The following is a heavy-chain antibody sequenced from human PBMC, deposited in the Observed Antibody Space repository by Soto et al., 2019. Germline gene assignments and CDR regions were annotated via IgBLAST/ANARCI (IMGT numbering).Heavy chain of an antibody. CDR1: GFTFSSYD. CDR3: AAIVVVPAAPMDA. Sequence: GSLRLSCAASGFTFSSYDMNWVRQAPGKGLECVSYMSSSGSTIYYADSVKGRFTVSRDNAKSSLYLQMNSLRAEDTAVYYCAAIVVVPAAPMDAWGQGTTVTVSS. J-gene: IGHJ6*02. D-gene: IGHD2-2*01. V-gene: IGHV3-48*03. CDR2: MSSSGSTI.